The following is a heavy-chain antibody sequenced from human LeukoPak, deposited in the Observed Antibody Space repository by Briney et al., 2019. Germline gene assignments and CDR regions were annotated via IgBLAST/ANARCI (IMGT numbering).Heavy chain of an antibody. CDR3: ARAFVRYQLLLRSPFDP. CDR1: GYTFTSYD. Sequence: ASVKVSCKASGYTFTSYDINWVRQATGQGLEWMGWMNPNSGNTGYAQKFQGRVTMTRNTSISTAYMELSSLRSEDTAVYYCARAFVRYQLLLRSPFDPWGQGTLVTVSP. J-gene: IGHJ5*02. D-gene: IGHD2-2*01. CDR2: MNPNSGNT. V-gene: IGHV1-8*01.